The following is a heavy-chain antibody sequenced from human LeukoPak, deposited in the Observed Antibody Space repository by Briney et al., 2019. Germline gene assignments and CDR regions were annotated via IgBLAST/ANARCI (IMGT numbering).Heavy chain of an antibody. D-gene: IGHD6-13*01. J-gene: IGHJ4*02. CDR3: AKARYSSSWYFDY. CDR1: GFTFSSYW. Sequence: GESLKISCAASGFTFSSYWMSWVRQAPGKGLEWVSAISGSGGSTYYADSVKGRFTISRDDSKNTLYLQMNSLRTEDTAVYYCAKARYSSSWYFDYWGQGTLVTVSS. CDR2: ISGSGGST. V-gene: IGHV3-23*01.